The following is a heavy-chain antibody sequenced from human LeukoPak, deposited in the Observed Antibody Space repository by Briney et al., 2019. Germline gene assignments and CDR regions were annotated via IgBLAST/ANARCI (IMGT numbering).Heavy chain of an antibody. V-gene: IGHV3-9*01. Sequence: SGGSLRLSCAASGFTFDDYAMHWVRHAPGKGLEWVSGISWNSGSIGYADSVKGRFTISRDNAKNTLYLQMNSLRAEDTAVYYCAKDAAGYSYGPYYYYYYYMDVWGKGTTVTISS. CDR3: AKDAAGYSYGPYYYYYYYMDV. CDR1: GFTFDDYA. CDR2: ISWNSGSI. D-gene: IGHD5-18*01. J-gene: IGHJ6*03.